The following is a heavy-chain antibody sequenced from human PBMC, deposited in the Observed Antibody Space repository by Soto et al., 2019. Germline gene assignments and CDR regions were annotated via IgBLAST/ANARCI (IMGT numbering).Heavy chain of an antibody. V-gene: IGHV1-24*01. CDR3: ATGPFAEAPAHFDRLLFPGLRFDY. J-gene: IGHJ4*02. CDR2: FDPEDGET. D-gene: IGHD3-9*01. Sequence: ASVKVSCKVSGHTLTELSMHWVRQAPGKGLEWMGGFDPEDGETIYAQKFQGRVTMTEDTSTDTAYMELSSLRSEDTAVYYCATGPFAEAPAHFDRLLFPGLRFDYWGQGTLVTVSS. CDR1: GHTLTELS.